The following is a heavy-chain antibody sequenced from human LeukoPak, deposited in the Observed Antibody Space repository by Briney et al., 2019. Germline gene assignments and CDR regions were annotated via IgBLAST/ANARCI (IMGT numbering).Heavy chain of an antibody. CDR2: IKDDGSEK. CDR3: ARDRGGRTGLDD. CDR1: GITFSSSW. J-gene: IGHJ4*02. V-gene: IGHV3-7*04. Sequence: GGSLRLSCAASGITFSSSWMSWVRQAPGKGLEWVAFIKDDGSEKYYVDSVKGRFTISRDNAENSLYLQMNSLRAEDTAVYYCARDRGGRTGLDDWGQGTLVTVSS. D-gene: IGHD2-15*01.